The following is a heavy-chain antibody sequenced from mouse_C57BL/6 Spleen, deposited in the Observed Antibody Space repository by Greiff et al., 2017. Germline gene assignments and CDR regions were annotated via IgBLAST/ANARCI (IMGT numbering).Heavy chain of an antibody. CDR1: GFTFSSYG. Sequence: EVMLVESGGDLVKPGGSLQLSCAASGFTFSSYGMSWVRQTPDKRLEWVATISSGGSYTYYPDSVKGRFTISRDNAKNTLYLQMSSLKSEDTAMYYCARQNYFDYWGQGTTLTVSS. CDR2: ISSGGSYT. CDR3: ARQNYFDY. V-gene: IGHV5-6*01. J-gene: IGHJ2*01.